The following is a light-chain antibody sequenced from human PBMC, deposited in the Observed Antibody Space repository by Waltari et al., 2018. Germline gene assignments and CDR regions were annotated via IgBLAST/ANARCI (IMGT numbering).Light chain of an antibody. CDR2: KAS. V-gene: IGKV1-5*03. Sequence: DIQMTQSPSTQSASVGDRVTITSRASQRFSTSLAWYQQKPGKAPKSLFYKASSLESGVPLRFSGSGSGTEFTLTITSLQPDDAAIYSCKQYITYPWTFGQGTKVEVK. CDR3: KQYITYPWT. CDR1: QRFSTS. J-gene: IGKJ1*01.